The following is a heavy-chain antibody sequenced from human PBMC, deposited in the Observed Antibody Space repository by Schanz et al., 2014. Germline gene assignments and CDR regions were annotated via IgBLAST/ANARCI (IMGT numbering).Heavy chain of an antibody. J-gene: IGHJ4*02. CDR1: GGTFSSFG. D-gene: IGHD6-13*01. CDR3: ASSGAGYSSSWDFDY. CDR2: ISAYNGNT. Sequence: QVQLVQSGAEVKKPGASVKVSCKASGGTFSSFGINWVRQAPGQGLEWMGWISAYNGNTNYAQKLQGRVTMTADTSTSTAYMDLRSLRSDDTAVYYCASSGAGYSSSWDFDYWGQGTLVTVSS. V-gene: IGHV1-18*01.